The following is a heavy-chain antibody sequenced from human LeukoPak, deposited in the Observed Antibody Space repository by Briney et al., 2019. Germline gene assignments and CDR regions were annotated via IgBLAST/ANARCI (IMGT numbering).Heavy chain of an antibody. CDR1: GYTFTDYY. Sequence: ASVKVSCKASGYTFTDYYMHWVRQAPGPGLEWMGWINPNSGGTDYAQKFQGRVNLIRDTSISTAYMELSRLTSDDTAVYYCARGRYCGETTCSDFDSWGQGTLVTVSS. CDR3: ARGRYCGETTCSDFDS. V-gene: IGHV1-2*02. D-gene: IGHD2-21*01. J-gene: IGHJ4*02. CDR2: INPNSGGT.